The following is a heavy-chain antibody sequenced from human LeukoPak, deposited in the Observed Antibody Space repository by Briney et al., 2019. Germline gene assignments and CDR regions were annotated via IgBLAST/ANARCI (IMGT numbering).Heavy chain of an antibody. CDR1: GGTFSSYA. D-gene: IGHD3-22*01. V-gene: IGHV1-69*05. J-gene: IGHJ4*02. CDR2: IIPIFGTA. CDR3: ARDTPYYDSSGYPY. Sequence: SVKVSCKASGGTFSSYAISWVRQAPGQGLEWMGRIIPIFGTANYAQKFQGRVTITTDESTSTAYMELSSLRSEDTAAYYCARDTPYYDSSGYPYWGQGTLVTVSS.